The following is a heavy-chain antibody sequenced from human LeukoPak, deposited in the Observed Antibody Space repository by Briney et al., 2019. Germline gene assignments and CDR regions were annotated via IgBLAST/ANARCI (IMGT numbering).Heavy chain of an antibody. J-gene: IGHJ4*02. CDR3: ARHMERWQQFTRSLDY. V-gene: IGHV3-7*01. CDR1: GFTFSSYW. Sequence: GGSLRLSCAASGFTFSSYWMSWVRQAPGKGLEWVANIKEDGRQKYYVGSVKGRFTISRDNAKNSLYLQMNSLRAEDTALYYCARHMERWQQFTRSLDYWGQGTLVTVSS. D-gene: IGHD5-24*01. CDR2: IKEDGRQK.